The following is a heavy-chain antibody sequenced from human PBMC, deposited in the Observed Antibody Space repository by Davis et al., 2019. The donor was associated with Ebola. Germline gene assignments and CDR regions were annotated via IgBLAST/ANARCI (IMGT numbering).Heavy chain of an antibody. Sequence: SETLSLTCAISGDSVSSNSAAWNWIRQSPSRGLEWLGRTYYRSKWYNDYAVSVKSRITINPDTSKNQFSLQLNSVTPEDTAVYYCARSGTAVAGNGGFDYWGQGTLVTVSS. V-gene: IGHV6-1*01. CDR2: TYYRSKWYN. D-gene: IGHD6-19*01. CDR1: GDSVSSNSAA. CDR3: ARSGTAVAGNGGFDY. J-gene: IGHJ4*02.